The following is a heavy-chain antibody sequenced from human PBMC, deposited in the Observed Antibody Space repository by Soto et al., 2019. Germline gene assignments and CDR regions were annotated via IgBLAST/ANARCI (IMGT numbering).Heavy chain of an antibody. V-gene: IGHV1-2*02. CDR2: INPNSGGT. Sequence: ASVKVSCKASGYTFSGSYMHWVRQAPGQGLEWMGWINPNSGGTKSAEKFQGRVTMTRDTSTSTAYMELSRLTSDDTAVYYCASAAVTGTAGLDFWGQGTQVTVSS. J-gene: IGHJ4*02. CDR3: ASAAVTGTAGLDF. CDR1: GYTFSGSY. D-gene: IGHD6-19*01.